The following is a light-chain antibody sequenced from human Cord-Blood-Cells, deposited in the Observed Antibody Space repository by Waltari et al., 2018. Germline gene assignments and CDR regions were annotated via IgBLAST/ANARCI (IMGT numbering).Light chain of an antibody. CDR2: AAS. CDR3: QQSYSTLFT. Sequence: DIQMTQSPSSLSASVGDRVTITCRESQSISSYLNWYQQKPGKAPKLLIYAASSLQSGVPSMFSGSVSGTDFTLTISSLQPEDFATYYCQQSYSTLFTFGPGTKVDIK. V-gene: IGKV1-39*01. CDR1: QSISSY. J-gene: IGKJ3*01.